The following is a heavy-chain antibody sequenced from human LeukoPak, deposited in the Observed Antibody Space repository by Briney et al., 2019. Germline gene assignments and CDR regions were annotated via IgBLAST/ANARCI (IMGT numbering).Heavy chain of an antibody. D-gene: IGHD1-26*01. V-gene: IGHV1-24*01. CDR3: AAEGRWDDAFDI. CDR1: GYTLTELS. Sequence: ASVKVSCKVSGYTLTELSMHWVRQAPGKGLEWMGGFDPEDGETIYAQKFQGRVTMTEDTSTDTAYMELSSLRSEDTAVYYCAAEGRWDDAFDIWGQGTMVTVSS. J-gene: IGHJ3*02. CDR2: FDPEDGET.